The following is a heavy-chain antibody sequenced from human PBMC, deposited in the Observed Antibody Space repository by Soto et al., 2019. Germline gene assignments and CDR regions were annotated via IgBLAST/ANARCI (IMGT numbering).Heavy chain of an antibody. CDR2: ISSSSTI. D-gene: IGHD5-12*01. J-gene: IGHJ4*02. Sequence: GGSLRLSCAASGFTFSSYSMNWVRQAPGKGLEWVSYISSSSTIYYADSVKGRFTISRDNAKNSLYLQMNSLRAEDTAVYYCAREYSGYDPFWGQGTLVTVSS. CDR3: AREYSGYDPF. CDR1: GFTFSSYS. V-gene: IGHV3-48*01.